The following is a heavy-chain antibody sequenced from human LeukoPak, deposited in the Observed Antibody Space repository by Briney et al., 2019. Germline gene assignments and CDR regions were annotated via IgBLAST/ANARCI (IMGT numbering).Heavy chain of an antibody. Sequence: PGGSLRLSCAASGFTFSDYFMSWIRQAPGQGLEWVSYISGGGSTIYYADSVKGRFTISRDNSKNTLYLQMNSLRAEDTAVYYCARGPSGYHNTGGQGTLVTVSS. V-gene: IGHV3-11*04. CDR1: GFTFSDYF. D-gene: IGHD5-12*01. J-gene: IGHJ4*02. CDR2: ISGGGSTI. CDR3: ARGPSGYHNT.